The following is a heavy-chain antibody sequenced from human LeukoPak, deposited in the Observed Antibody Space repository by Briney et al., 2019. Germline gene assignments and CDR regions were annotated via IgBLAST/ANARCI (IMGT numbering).Heavy chain of an antibody. CDR2: INSDGSST. D-gene: IGHD1-1*01. CDR3: ARGTGYPYYYYYMDV. Sequence: PGGSLRLSCAASGFTFSSYWMHWVRHAPGKGLVWVSRINSDGSSTSYADSVKGRFTISRDNAKNTLYLQMNSLRAEDTAVYYCARGTGYPYYYYYMDVWGKGTTVTVSS. J-gene: IGHJ6*03. V-gene: IGHV3-74*01. CDR1: GFTFSSYW.